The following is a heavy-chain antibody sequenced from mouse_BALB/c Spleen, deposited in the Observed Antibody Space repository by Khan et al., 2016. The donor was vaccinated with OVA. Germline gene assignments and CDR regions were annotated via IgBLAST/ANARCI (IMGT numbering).Heavy chain of an antibody. J-gene: IGHJ2*01. CDR1: GYTFTDYA. CDR3: ERPTYDGYCDY. CDR2: ISTYYGNT. D-gene: IGHD2-3*01. V-gene: IGHV1S137*01. Sequence: VQLQESGPELVRPGVSVKISCKGSGYTFTDYAMYWVKQSHAKSLEWLGLISTYYGNTNYNQKFKGKATMTVDTSSSTAYMELSRLTSEDSANYDSERPTYDGYCDYWGQGTTLTVSS.